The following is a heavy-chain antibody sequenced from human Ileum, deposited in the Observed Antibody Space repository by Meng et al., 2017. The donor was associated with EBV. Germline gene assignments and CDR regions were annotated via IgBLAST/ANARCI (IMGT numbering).Heavy chain of an antibody. CDR1: GGSISSSNW. Sequence: QVPLQESGPGLVKPSGTLSLTGAVSGGSISSSNWWSWVRQPPGKGLEWIGEIYHSGSTNYNPSLKSRVTMTVDKSKNQFSLNLSSVTAADTAVYYCARVGQWLPIDYWGQGTLVTVSS. V-gene: IGHV4-4*02. CDR2: IYHSGST. D-gene: IGHD6-19*01. CDR3: ARVGQWLPIDY. J-gene: IGHJ4*02.